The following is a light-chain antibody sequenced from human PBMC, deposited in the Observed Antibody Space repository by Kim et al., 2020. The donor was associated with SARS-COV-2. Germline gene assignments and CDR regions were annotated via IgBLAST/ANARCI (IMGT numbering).Light chain of an antibody. J-gene: IGKJ2*01. Sequence: DVQITQSPSSMSASVGDRVTITCRASQDVKNWLAWYQQKPGKAPQLLIYGAFNLQSGVPSRFSGSKTGTDFTLTINGLQPEDFAIYFCQQANNFPYTFGQGTKLEI. V-gene: IGKV1D-12*01. CDR3: QQANNFPYT. CDR1: QDVKNW. CDR2: GAF.